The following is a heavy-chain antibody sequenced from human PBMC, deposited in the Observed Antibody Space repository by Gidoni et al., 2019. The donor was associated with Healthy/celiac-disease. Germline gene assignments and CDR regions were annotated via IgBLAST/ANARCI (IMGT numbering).Heavy chain of an antibody. V-gene: IGHV4-31*03. CDR1: GGSISSCGYY. CDR2: IYYSGST. CDR3: ARSHYDFWSGYPHYFDY. J-gene: IGHJ4*02. D-gene: IGHD3-3*01. Sequence: QVQLQESGPGLVKPSQTLSLTCTVSGGSISSCGYYWSWIRQHPGKGLEWIGYIYYSGSTYYNPSLKSRVTISVDTSKNQFSLKLSSVTAADTAVYYCARSHYDFWSGYPHYFDYWGQGTLVTVSS.